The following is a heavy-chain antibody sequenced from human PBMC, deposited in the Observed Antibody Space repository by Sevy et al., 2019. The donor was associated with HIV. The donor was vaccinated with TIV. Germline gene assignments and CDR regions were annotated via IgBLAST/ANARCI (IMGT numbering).Heavy chain of an antibody. CDR2: IYYSGST. D-gene: IGHD5-12*01. Sequence: SETLSLTCTVSGGSISSYYWSWIRQPPGKGLEWIGYIYYSGSTNYNPSLKSRVTISVDTSQNQFSLKLSSVTAADTAVYYCARGDGYNCDYWGQGTLVTVSS. J-gene: IGHJ4*02. CDR3: ARGDGYNCDY. CDR1: GGSISSYY. V-gene: IGHV4-59*01.